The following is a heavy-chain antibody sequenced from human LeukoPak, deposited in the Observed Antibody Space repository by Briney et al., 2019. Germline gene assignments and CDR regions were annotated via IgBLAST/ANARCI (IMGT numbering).Heavy chain of an antibody. Sequence: PGGSLRLSCAASGFTFSSYDMNWVRKAPGKGLEWLSYISSSGRSINYADSVRGRFTISRDNGKNSLYLQMNSLRAEDTAVYYCARVRYCSGGSCYGNWYDPWGQGTLVTVSS. J-gene: IGHJ5*02. CDR1: GFTFSSYD. V-gene: IGHV3-48*03. D-gene: IGHD2-15*01. CDR2: ISSSGRSI. CDR3: ARVRYCSGGSCYGNWYDP.